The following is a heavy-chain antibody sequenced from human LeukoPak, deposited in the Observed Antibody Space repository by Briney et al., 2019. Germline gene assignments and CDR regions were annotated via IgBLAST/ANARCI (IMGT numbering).Heavy chain of an antibody. V-gene: IGHV3-23*01. CDR2: ITGSGDYT. J-gene: IGHJ4*02. D-gene: IGHD3-22*01. CDR3: AKDGLYYDGSAHVYYFDY. CDR1: GFTFSGYA. Sequence: GGSLRLSCAASGFTFSGYAMTWVRQAPGKGLEWVSSITGSGDYTYYIDSVKGRFTISRDNSKNILYLQMNSLRGEDTALYYCAKDGLYYDGSAHVYYFDYWGEGTLVAVSS.